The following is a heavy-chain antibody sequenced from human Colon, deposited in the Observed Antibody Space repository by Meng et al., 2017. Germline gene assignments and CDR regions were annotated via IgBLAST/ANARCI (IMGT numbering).Heavy chain of an antibody. CDR1: GGSIKSGGYH. Sequence: QVHLHESGPGLVRPTDDLSLVCTVSGGSIKSGGYHWSWVRQHPGKGLEYIGFMSDSRTTDYNPSLRSRVSISEIGSSKNQFSLTLRSVTAADTSTYFCARDTLYGTDYWGQGVLVTVSS. D-gene: IGHD4-17*01. V-gene: IGHV4-31*03. J-gene: IGHJ4*02. CDR2: MSDSRTT. CDR3: ARDTLYGTDY.